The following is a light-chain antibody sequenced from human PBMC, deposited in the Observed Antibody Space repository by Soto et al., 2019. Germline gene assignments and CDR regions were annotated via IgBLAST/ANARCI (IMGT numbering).Light chain of an antibody. CDR3: SSYTTSNTRQIV. Sequence: QSVLTEPGSVTGSPGQSITISCPGTSSDIGGYNYVSWYQHHPGKAPKLIIYDVSNRPSGVSNRFSGSKSGNTASLTISGLQPEDEADYYCSSYTTSNTRQIVFGTGTKVTVL. J-gene: IGLJ1*01. CDR2: DVS. CDR1: SSDIGGYNY. V-gene: IGLV2-14*03.